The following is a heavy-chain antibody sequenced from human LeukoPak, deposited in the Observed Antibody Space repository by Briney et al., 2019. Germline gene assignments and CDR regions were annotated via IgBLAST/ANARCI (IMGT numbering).Heavy chain of an antibody. D-gene: IGHD3-9*01. CDR1: GFTFSSYS. CDR2: ISGSSTYI. Sequence: GGSLRPSCAASGFTFSSYSMNWVRQAPGKGLEWVSSISGSSTYIHYADSLNGRFTISRDNAKNSLYLQMNSLRAEDTAVYYCARGGYYDILTGYDEDYWGQGTLVTVSS. CDR3: ARGGYYDILTGYDEDY. V-gene: IGHV3-21*01. J-gene: IGHJ4*02.